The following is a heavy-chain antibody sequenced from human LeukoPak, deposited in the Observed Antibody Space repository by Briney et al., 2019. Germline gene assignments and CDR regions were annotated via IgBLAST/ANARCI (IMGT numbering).Heavy chain of an antibody. Sequence: QPGGSLRLSCAASGFTFSDHYMDWVSQGPGKGLEWVGRTRNEANSYTTEYAASVKGRFTISRDDSKNSLYLQMNSLKTEDTAVYYCARDNLDYKGGMVFAYWGKGSLVTVSS. D-gene: IGHD4-11*01. V-gene: IGHV3-72*01. J-gene: IGHJ4*02. CDR2: TRNEANSYTT. CDR1: GFTFSDHY. CDR3: ARDNLDYKGGMVFAY.